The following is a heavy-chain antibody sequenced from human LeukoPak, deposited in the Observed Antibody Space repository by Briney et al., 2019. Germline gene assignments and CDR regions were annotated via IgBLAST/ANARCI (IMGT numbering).Heavy chain of an antibody. V-gene: IGHV3-7*01. J-gene: IGHJ4*02. Sequence: GGSLRLSCAASGFSHNTYWVPCIRQAPEKGLEWVDHISEDGSVKYYIDSGKGRFSISRDNAKNSGFLQMIGLIVEDTAVDYCVGEAPGYWGQGALVTVSS. CDR2: ISEDGSVK. CDR1: GFSHNTYW. D-gene: IGHD2-2*01. CDR3: VGEAPGY.